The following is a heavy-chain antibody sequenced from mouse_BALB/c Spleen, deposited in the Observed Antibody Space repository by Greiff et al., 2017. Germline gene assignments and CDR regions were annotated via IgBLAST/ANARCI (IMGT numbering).Heavy chain of an antibody. Sequence: EVQGVESGGGLVKPGGSLKLSCAASGFTFSSYTMSWVRQTPEKRLEWVATISSGGGNTYYPDSVKGRFTISRDNAKNNLYLQMSSLRSEDTALYYCARYEDIYAMDYWGEGTSVTVSS. CDR1: GFTFSSYT. CDR3: ARYEDIYAMDY. V-gene: IGHV5-9*03. J-gene: IGHJ4*01. CDR2: ISSGGGNT. D-gene: IGHD3-3*01.